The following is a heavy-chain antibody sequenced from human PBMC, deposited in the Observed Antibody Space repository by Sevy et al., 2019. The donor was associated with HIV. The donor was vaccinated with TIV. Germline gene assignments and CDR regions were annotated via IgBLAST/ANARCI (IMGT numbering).Heavy chain of an antibody. Sequence: SETLSLTCTVSGGSISSYYWSWIRQPPGKGLEWIGSIYYSGSTNYNPSLKSRVTISVDTSKNQFSLKLSSVTAADTAVYYCARAPHYDFWSGYHYYYYMDVWGKGTTVTVSS. V-gene: IGHV4-59*01. CDR2: IYYSGST. J-gene: IGHJ6*03. CDR3: ARAPHYDFWSGYHYYYYMDV. CDR1: GGSISSYY. D-gene: IGHD3-3*01.